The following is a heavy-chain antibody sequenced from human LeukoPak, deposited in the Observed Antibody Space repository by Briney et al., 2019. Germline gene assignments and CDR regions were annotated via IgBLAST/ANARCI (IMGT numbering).Heavy chain of an antibody. CDR1: GGSISSYY. CDR2: IYYSGST. D-gene: IGHD3-16*01. Sequence: PSETLSLTCTVSGGSISSYYWSWIRQPPGKGLEWIGYIYYSGSTNYSPSLKGRVTISLDTSKNQFSLTLSSVTGADTAVYYCATFPQGYWGQGTLVTVSS. J-gene: IGHJ4*02. CDR3: ATFPQGY. V-gene: IGHV4-59*01.